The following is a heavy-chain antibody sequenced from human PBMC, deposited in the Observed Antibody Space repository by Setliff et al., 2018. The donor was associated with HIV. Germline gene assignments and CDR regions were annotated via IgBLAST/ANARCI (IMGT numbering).Heavy chain of an antibody. CDR3: SRSGVPPYYYYGMDV. Sequence: AASVKVSCLASGYTFTTYGVNWVRQAPGQGLEWMGWINSYNGNTKFAQKFQGRVTMTTDTSTTTAFMELRSLKADDTGIYYCSRSGVPPYYYYGMDVWGQGTTVTVSS. D-gene: IGHD3-10*01. J-gene: IGHJ6*02. CDR1: GYTFTTYG. CDR2: INSYNGNT. V-gene: IGHV1-18*04.